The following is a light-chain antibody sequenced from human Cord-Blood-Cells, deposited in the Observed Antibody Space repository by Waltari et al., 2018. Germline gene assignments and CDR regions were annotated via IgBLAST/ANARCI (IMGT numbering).Light chain of an antibody. V-gene: IGKV3-20*01. CDR3: QQYGSSRVT. CDR1: QSVSSSY. Sequence: EIVLTQYPGTLSLSPGERATLSCRARQSVSSSYLAWYQQKPGQAPRLLIYGASSRATGSPDRFSGSGSGTDFTLTSSRLEPEDLEVYYCQQYGSSRVTFGGGTKVEIK. J-gene: IGKJ4*01. CDR2: GAS.